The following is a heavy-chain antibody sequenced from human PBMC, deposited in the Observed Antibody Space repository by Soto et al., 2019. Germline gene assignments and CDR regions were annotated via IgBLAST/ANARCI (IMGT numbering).Heavy chain of an antibody. J-gene: IGHJ4*02. CDR3: SREEPGGVYFDY. CDR1: GYTFTSYD. D-gene: IGHD3-16*01. Sequence: QVQLVQSGAEVKKPGASVKVSCNASGYTFTSYDINWVRQATGQGLEWMGWMNPNSGNTGYAHKFQGRVTMTRNTSISTAYMELSSLRSEDTAVYYCSREEPGGVYFDYWGQGTLVTVSS. CDR2: MNPNSGNT. V-gene: IGHV1-8*01.